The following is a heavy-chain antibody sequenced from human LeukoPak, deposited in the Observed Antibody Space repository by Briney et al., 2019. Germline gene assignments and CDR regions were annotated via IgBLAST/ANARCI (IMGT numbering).Heavy chain of an antibody. CDR3: ARDSRYSSGWYGGDYYYYGMDV. CDR1: GYTFTSYG. CDR2: IIPILGIA. J-gene: IGHJ6*02. Sequence: SVKVSCKASGYTFTSYGISWVRQAPGQGLEWMGRIIPILGIANYAQKLQGRVTITADKSTSTAYMELSSLRSEDTAVYYCARDSRYSSGWYGGDYYYYGMDVWGQGTTVTVSS. D-gene: IGHD6-19*01. V-gene: IGHV1-69*04.